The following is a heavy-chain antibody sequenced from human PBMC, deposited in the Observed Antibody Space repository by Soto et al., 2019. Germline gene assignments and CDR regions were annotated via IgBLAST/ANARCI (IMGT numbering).Heavy chain of an antibody. CDR3: ANVFMTIDGPVVY. V-gene: IGHV3-9*01. J-gene: IGHJ4*01. Sequence: PGGSLRLSCAASGFSFDDYAMHWVRQTPGKGLEWVSGISWNSAIIGYADSVKGRFTISRDNAKNSLYLQMNSLRAEDTALYYCANVFMTIDGPVVYWGHRTLVTDSS. D-gene: IGHD4-17*01. CDR2: ISWNSAII. CDR1: GFSFDDYA.